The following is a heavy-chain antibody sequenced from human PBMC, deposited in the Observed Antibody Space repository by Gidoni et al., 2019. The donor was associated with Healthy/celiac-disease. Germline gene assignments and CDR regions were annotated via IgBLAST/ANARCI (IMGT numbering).Heavy chain of an antibody. CDR2: IIPIFGTA. D-gene: IGHD4-17*01. CDR3: ARGYYGGRDVGYFDL. J-gene: IGHJ2*01. V-gene: IGHV1-69*01. Sequence: HGQGLEWMGGIIPIFGTANYAQKFQGRVTITADESTSTAYMELSSLRSEDTAVYYCARGYYGGRDVGYFDLWGRGTLVTVSS.